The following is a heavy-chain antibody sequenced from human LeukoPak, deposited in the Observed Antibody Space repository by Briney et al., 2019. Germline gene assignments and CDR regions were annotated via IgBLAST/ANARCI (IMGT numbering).Heavy chain of an antibody. CDR3: ARSDFWSGYRFDF. CDR2: IYSGGST. Sequence: GGSLRLSCAASGFTVSSNYMSGVRQAPGKGLEWVSVIYSGGSTYYADSVKGRFTLSRDNSKNSVFPQMNSLRAEDTAVYYCARSDFWSGYRFDFWGQGSLVTVSS. D-gene: IGHD3-3*01. V-gene: IGHV3-53*01. CDR1: GFTVSSNY. J-gene: IGHJ4*02.